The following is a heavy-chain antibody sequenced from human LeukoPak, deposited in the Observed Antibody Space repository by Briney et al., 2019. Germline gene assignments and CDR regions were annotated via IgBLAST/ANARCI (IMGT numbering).Heavy chain of an antibody. D-gene: IGHD6-19*01. CDR2: IYTSGST. Sequence: SETLSLTCTVSGGSISSYHWSWIRQPAGKGLEWIGRIYTSGSTNYNPSLKSRVTMSVDMSKNQFSLKLSSVTAADTAVYYCARDQWLEPYYYYGMDVWGQGTTVTVSS. V-gene: IGHV4-4*07. CDR3: ARDQWLEPYYYYGMDV. J-gene: IGHJ6*02. CDR1: GGSISSYH.